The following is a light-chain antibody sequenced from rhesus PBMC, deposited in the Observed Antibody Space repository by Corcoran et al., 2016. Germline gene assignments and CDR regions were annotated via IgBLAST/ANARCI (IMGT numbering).Light chain of an antibody. Sequence: DIQMTQSPSSLSASGGVKATITCRGSQGISSWLAWYQQQPGNAPKLLINKASSLHGGVPSRFSGSGSCTDVSLPISSLQPEDFATYYCLQYRSSPWTFGQGTKVEIK. J-gene: IGKJ1*01. CDR1: QGISSW. V-gene: IGKV1-22*01. CDR3: LQYRSSPWT. CDR2: KAS.